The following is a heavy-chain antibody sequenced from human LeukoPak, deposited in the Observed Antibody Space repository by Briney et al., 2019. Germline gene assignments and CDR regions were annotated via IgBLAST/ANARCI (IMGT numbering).Heavy chain of an antibody. CDR3: ARFHISTGSFDF. CDR1: GGSISGYY. Sequence: PSETLSLTCTVPGGSISGYYWTWIRQPPGNGLEWIGSVYDSGSTNYNPSLKSRVTISRDTSKNLFSLKLKSVTAADTAVYYCARFHISTGSFDFWGQGTLVTVSS. V-gene: IGHV4-59*01. D-gene: IGHD3-9*01. CDR2: VYDSGST. J-gene: IGHJ4*02.